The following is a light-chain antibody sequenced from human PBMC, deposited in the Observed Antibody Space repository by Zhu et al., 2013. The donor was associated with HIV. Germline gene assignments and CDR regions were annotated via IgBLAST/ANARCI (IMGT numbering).Light chain of an antibody. CDR2: KVT. J-gene: IGLJ2*01. CDR3: NSHRSGTTLVL. Sequence: QSALTQPASVSGSLGQSITISCTGTSSDIGGYDFVSWYQQHPGKAPKLILYKVTNRPSGVSNRFSGSKSGNTASLTISGLQDDDEAEYYCNSHRSGTTLVLFGGGTKVTVL. CDR1: SSDIGGYDF. V-gene: IGLV2-14*01.